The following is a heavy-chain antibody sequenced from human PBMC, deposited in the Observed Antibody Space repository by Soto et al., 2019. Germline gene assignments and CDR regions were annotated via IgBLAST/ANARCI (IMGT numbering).Heavy chain of an antibody. V-gene: IGHV1-69*01. CDR2: IIPIFGTA. J-gene: IGHJ1*01. CDR1: GGPFSSYA. D-gene: IGHD1-26*01. Sequence: SVNVSCKASGGPFSSYAISWVRLSPGQGLEWMGGIIPIFGTANYAQKFQGRVTITADESTSTAYMELSSLRSEDTAVYYCASPDIVGAPYLQHWGQGTLVTVSA. CDR3: ASPDIVGAPYLQH.